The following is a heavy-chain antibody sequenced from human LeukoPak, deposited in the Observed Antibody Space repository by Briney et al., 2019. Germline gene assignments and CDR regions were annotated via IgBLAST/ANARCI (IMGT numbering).Heavy chain of an antibody. CDR3: AKVPDLITIFGVVIPMRFDC. CDR1: GLTFSSYA. CDR2: ISGGGGST. D-gene: IGHD3-3*01. V-gene: IGHV3-23*01. J-gene: IGHJ4*02. Sequence: PVGSLRLSCAASGLTFSSYAMSWVRQAPGKGLEWVSAISGGGGSTYYADSVKGRFTISRDNSKNTLYLQMNSLRAEDTAVYYCAKVPDLITIFGVVIPMRFDCWGQGTLVTVSS.